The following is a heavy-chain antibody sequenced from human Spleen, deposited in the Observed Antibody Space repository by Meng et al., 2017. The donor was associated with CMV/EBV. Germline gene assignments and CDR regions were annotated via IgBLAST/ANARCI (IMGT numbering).Heavy chain of an antibody. J-gene: IGHJ4*02. CDR1: GHTFTTSW. V-gene: IGHV5-51*01. D-gene: IGHD1-26*01. CDR3: ARPGIVGVTAFNY. Sequence: GESLKISCKGSGHTFTTSWIGWVRQMPGKGLEWMGIIYPGDSDTRYSPSFQGQVTISADKAISTAYLQWSSLKASDTAIYYCARPGIVGVTAFNYWGQGTQVTVSS. CDR2: IYPGDSDT.